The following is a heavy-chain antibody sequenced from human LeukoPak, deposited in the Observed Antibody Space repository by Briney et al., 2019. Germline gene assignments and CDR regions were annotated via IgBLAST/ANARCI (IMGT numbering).Heavy chain of an antibody. V-gene: IGHV3-21*01. D-gene: IGHD6-19*01. CDR2: ISSSSTYI. Sequence: GGSLRLSCAASGFIFSSYSMNWVRQAPGKGLGWVSSISSSSTYIYYADSVKGRFTISRDNSKNTLYLQMNSLRAEDTAVYYCARGKYSNGWYYFDYWGQGTLVTVSS. CDR3: ARGKYSNGWYYFDY. CDR1: GFIFSSYS. J-gene: IGHJ4*02.